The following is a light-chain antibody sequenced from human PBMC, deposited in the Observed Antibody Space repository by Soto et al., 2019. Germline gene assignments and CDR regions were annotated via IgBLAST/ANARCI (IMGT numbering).Light chain of an antibody. CDR1: QSVSSSY. Sequence: EIVLTQSPGTLSLSPGERATLSCRASQSVSSSYLAWYQQKPGQAPRLLIYGESSRATGIPDRFSGSGSGTDFSLTISRLEPEDFAVYYCQQYGSSFTFGPGTKLDIK. V-gene: IGKV3-20*01. J-gene: IGKJ3*01. CDR3: QQYGSSFT. CDR2: GES.